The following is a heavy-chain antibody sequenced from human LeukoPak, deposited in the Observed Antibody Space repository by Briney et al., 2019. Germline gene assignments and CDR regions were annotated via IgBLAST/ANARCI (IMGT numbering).Heavy chain of an antibody. J-gene: IGHJ3*02. D-gene: IGHD5-24*01. CDR1: GYTFTDYN. CDR3: ARVRDGYNDAYDI. CDR2: NKPSGGDT. Sequence: ASVKVSRKTSGYTFTDYNLHWVRQAPGQRLEWKGINKPSGGDTSYEQTFQGRVFMTRDTSTSTIYMELSSLKSEDTAVYYCARVRDGYNDAYDIWGQGTMVTASS. V-gene: IGHV1-46*01.